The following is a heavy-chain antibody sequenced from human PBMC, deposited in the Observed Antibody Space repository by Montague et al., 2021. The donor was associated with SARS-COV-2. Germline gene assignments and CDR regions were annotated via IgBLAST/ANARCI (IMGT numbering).Heavy chain of an antibody. CDR2: ISYGGSNK. J-gene: IGHJ6*02. D-gene: IGHD3-16*02. V-gene: IGHV3-30-3*01. CDR3: ARDRGMITFGGVIVIDGMDV. Sequence: SRRLSWSASGFTFSSYAMHWVRQAPGKGLEWVAVISYGGSNKYYADSVKGRFTISRDNSKNTLYLQMNSLRAEDTAVYYCARDRGMITFGGVIVIDGMDVWGQGTTVTVSS. CDR1: GFTFSSYA.